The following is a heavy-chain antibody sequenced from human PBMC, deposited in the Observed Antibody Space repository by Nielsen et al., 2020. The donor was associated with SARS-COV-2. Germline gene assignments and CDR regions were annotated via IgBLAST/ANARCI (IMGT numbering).Heavy chain of an antibody. CDR2: INDSGRT. CDR1: GGSFSGYY. Sequence: SETLSLTCAVYGGSFSGYYWSWIRQPPRRGLEWMGEINDSGRTNYNPSLKSRVTLSVDTSKNQFSLKVSSVTAADTAVYYCAIYSRNQGLDSWGQGTLVTVSS. V-gene: IGHV4-34*01. D-gene: IGHD1-14*01. J-gene: IGHJ4*02. CDR3: AIYSRNQGLDS.